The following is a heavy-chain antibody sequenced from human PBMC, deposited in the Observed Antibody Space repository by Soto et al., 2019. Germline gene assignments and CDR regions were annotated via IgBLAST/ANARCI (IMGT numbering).Heavy chain of an antibody. J-gene: IGHJ4*02. CDR2: ISYDGSDK. CDR1: GFTFSSYA. Sequence: QVQLVESGGGVVQPGRSLRLSCAVSGFTFSSYAIQWVRQAPGKGREWVAIISYDGSDKYYADSVKGRFTISRDNSQNTLYLLMNSLRGEDSAVNYGARETEHRDSWGQGTLVTVSS. CDR3: ARETEHRDS. V-gene: IGHV3-30*04.